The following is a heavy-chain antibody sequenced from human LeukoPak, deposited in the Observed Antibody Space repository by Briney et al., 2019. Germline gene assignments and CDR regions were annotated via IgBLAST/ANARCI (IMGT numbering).Heavy chain of an antibody. Sequence: SETLSLTCTVSGGSISSGSYYWSWIRQPAGKGLEWNGRIYTSGSTNYNPSLKSRVTISVDTSKNQFSLKLSSVTAAATAVYYCARVGGEYSGLLFRGSKELGAFDIWGQGTMVTVSS. CDR3: ARVGGEYSGLLFRGSKELGAFDI. CDR2: IYTSGST. V-gene: IGHV4-61*02. J-gene: IGHJ3*02. D-gene: IGHD5-12*01. CDR1: GGSISSGSYY.